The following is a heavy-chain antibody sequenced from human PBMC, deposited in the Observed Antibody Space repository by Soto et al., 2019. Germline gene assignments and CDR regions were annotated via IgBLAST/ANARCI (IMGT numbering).Heavy chain of an antibody. Sequence: SETLSLTCTVSGGSISSGGYYWSWIRQHPGKGLEWIGYIYYSGSTYYNPSLKSRVTISVDTSKNQFSLKLSYVTAADTAVYYCARDQNVAGLFVYWGQGTLVTVSS. CDR3: ARDQNVAGLFVY. J-gene: IGHJ4*02. D-gene: IGHD6-19*01. CDR2: IYYSGST. V-gene: IGHV4-31*03. CDR1: GGSISSGGYY.